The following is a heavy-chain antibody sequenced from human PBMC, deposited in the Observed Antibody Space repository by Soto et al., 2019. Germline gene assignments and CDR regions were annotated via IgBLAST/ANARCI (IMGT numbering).Heavy chain of an antibody. V-gene: IGHV2-5*04. J-gene: IGHJ4*02. CDR3: SPGYDGAALFAY. D-gene: IGHD6-6*01. CDR2: IYWNDDK. Sequence: QITLKESGPTLVKPTQTLTLTCTFSGFSLSTTGEGVGWIRQPPGKALEWLAVIYWNDDKSYSPSLKSRLTISKDNSKKQVVLTMMNMAPGDQGPYYRSPGYDGAALFAYLGQGTLVTVSS. CDR1: GFSLSTTGEG.